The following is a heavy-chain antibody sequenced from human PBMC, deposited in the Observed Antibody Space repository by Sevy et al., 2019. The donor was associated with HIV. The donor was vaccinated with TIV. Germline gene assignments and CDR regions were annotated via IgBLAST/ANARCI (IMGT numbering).Heavy chain of an antibody. J-gene: IGHJ6*03. CDR3: ARHFPIVVVPAAIPDYYYMDV. Sequence: SETLSLTCTVSGGSISSYYWSWIRQPPGKGLEWIGYIYYSGSTNYNPSLKSRVTISVDTSKNQFSLKLSSVTAADTAVYYCARHFPIVVVPAAIPDYYYMDVWGKGTTVTVS. CDR2: IYYSGST. V-gene: IGHV4-59*08. D-gene: IGHD2-2*02. CDR1: GGSISSYY.